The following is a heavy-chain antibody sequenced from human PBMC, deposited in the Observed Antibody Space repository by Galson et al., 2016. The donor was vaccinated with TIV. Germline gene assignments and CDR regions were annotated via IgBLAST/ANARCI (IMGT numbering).Heavy chain of an antibody. Sequence: SLRLSCAASRFSFNTYWMSWLRQAPGKGLEWVASIKQGGSEKGYVDSWKGRSTISRDIAQTSLYLQMDSLRAKYPAVYYCAGMLFVIVGAPAATPTGYFDPCGQGTLVTVSS. J-gene: IGHJ5*02. V-gene: IGHV3-7*01. CDR3: AGMLFVIVGAPAATPTGYFDP. D-gene: IGHD2-2*01. CDR2: IKQGGSEK. CDR1: RFSFNTYW.